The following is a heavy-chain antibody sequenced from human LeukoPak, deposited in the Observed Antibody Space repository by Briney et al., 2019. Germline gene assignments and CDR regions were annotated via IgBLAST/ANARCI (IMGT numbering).Heavy chain of an antibody. CDR2: ISSGGRTI. CDR1: GFTFSDYY. J-gene: IGHJ4*02. CDR3: AISGGYWAWAH. D-gene: IGHD1-26*01. Sequence: GGSLRLSCAASGFTFSDYYMSWIRQAPGKGLEWVSYISSGGRTIYYADSVKGRFTMSRDNAKNSLYLQMNSLRAEDPAVYYCAISGGYWAWAHWGQGTLVTVSS. V-gene: IGHV3-11*01.